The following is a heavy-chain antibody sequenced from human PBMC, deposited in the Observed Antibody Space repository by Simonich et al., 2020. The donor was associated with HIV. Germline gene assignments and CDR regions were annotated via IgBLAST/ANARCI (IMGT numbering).Heavy chain of an antibody. D-gene: IGHD2-21*02. Sequence: QVQLVQSGAEVKKPGASVKVSCKASGYTFTGYYMHWVRQAPGQGLEWMGRIKPNSGGKNYAQKFQGRVTMTRDTSASTAYMEVSSLRSEDTAVYYCASGLRAGGNILVVTAIGYWGQGTLVTVSS. J-gene: IGHJ4*02. CDR2: IKPNSGGK. CDR1: GYTFTGYY. V-gene: IGHV1-2*06. CDR3: ASGLRAGGNILVVTAIGY.